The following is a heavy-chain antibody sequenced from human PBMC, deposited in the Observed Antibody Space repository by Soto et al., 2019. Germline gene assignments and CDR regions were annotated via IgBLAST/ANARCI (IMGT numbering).Heavy chain of an antibody. V-gene: IGHV4-34*01. J-gene: IGHJ5*02. Sequence: SETLSLTCAVYGGSFSGYYWSWIRQPPGKGLEWIGEINHSGSTNYNPSLKSRVTISVDTSKNQFSLKLSSVTAADTAVYYCARVSGHIVVVTAIRASANWFDPWGQGTLVTVSS. D-gene: IGHD2-21*02. CDR1: GGSFSGYY. CDR3: ARVSGHIVVVTAIRASANWFDP. CDR2: INHSGST.